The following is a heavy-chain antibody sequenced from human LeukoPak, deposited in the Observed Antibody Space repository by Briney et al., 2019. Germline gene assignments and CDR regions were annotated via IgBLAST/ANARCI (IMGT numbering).Heavy chain of an antibody. V-gene: IGHV3-7*01. CDR1: GFTFSSYW. D-gene: IGHD5-24*01. J-gene: IGHJ3*02. CDR3: ARDHYNRKGHAFDI. Sequence: GGSLRLSCAASGFTFSSYWMSWVPQAPGKGLEWVANIKQDGSEKYYVDSVKGRFTISRDNAKNSLYLQMNSLRAEDTAVYYCARDHYNRKGHAFDIWGQGTMVTVSS. CDR2: IKQDGSEK.